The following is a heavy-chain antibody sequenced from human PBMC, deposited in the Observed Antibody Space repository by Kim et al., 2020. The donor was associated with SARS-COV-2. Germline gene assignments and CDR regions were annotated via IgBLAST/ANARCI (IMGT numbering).Heavy chain of an antibody. Sequence: ASVKVSGKASGYTFTSYGITWVRQAPGQGLEWMGWISAYNGDTNYAQRLQGRVTMTTDTSTTTAYMELRTLRSDDTAVYYCAREGYFDSSGQRFYFYGMDVWGQGTTVTVSS. D-gene: IGHD3-22*01. CDR3: AREGYFDSSGQRFYFYGMDV. CDR1: GYTFTSYG. J-gene: IGHJ6*02. V-gene: IGHV1-18*01. CDR2: ISAYNGDT.